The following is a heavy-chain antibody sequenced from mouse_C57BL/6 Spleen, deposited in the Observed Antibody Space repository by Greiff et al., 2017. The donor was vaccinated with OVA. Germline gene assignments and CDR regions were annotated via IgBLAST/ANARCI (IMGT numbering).Heavy chain of an antibody. D-gene: IGHD1-1*01. V-gene: IGHV1-69*01. CDR3: ARVHYGSRSYFDY. J-gene: IGHJ2*01. Sequence: VQLQQPGAELVMPGASVKLSCKASGYTFTSYWMHWVKQRPGQGLEWIGEIDPSDSYTNYNQKFKGKSTLTVDKSSSTAYMQLSSLTSEDSAVYYCARVHYGSRSYFDYWGQGTTLTVSS. CDR2: IDPSDSYT. CDR1: GYTFTSYW.